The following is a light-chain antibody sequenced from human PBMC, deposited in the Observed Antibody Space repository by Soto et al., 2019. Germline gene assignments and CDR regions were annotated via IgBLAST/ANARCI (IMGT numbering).Light chain of an antibody. CDR1: SSDVGAYDF. Sequence: QSALTQPASVSGSPGQSITISCTGTSSDVGAYDFVSWYQQHPDKAPKLMIYEVRNRPSGVSNRFSVSKSVNTATLTISGLQAEDESDYYCRSYTTSSTRVFGTGTKVTVL. CDR3: RSYTTSSTRV. V-gene: IGLV2-14*03. CDR2: EVR. J-gene: IGLJ1*01.